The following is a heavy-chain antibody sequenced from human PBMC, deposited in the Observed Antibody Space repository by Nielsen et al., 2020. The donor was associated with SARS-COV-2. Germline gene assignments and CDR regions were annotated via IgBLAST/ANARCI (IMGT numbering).Heavy chain of an antibody. Sequence: ASVKVSCKASGYTFTSYDINWVRQATGQGLEWMGWMNPNSGNTGYAQKFQGRVTITADESTSTAYMELSSLRSEDTAVYYCARGSWGRAARPGVYYYYGMDVWGQGTTVTVSS. D-gene: IGHD6-6*01. CDR1: GYTFTSYD. V-gene: IGHV1-8*01. CDR2: MNPNSGNT. CDR3: ARGSWGRAARPGVYYYYGMDV. J-gene: IGHJ6*02.